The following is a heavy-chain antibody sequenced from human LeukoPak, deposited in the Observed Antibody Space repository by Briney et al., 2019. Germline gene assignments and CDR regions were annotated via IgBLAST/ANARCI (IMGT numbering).Heavy chain of an antibody. CDR3: ARGGYDILTGYRPHDAFDI. D-gene: IGHD3-9*01. CDR1: GGSISSGDYY. J-gene: IGHJ3*02. CDR2: IYYSGST. V-gene: IGHV4-30-4*01. Sequence: SETLSLTCTDSGGSISSGDYYWSWIRQPPGKGLEWIGYIYYSGSTYYNPSLKSRVTISVDTSKNQFSLKLSSVTAADTAVYYCARGGYDILTGYRPHDAFDIWGQGTMVTVSS.